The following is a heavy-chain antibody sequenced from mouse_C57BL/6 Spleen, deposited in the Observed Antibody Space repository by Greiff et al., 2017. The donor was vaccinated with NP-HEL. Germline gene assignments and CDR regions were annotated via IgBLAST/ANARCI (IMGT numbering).Heavy chain of an antibody. CDR3: ARHEVRAMAPSTLFAY. D-gene: IGHD1-1*02. Sequence: QVHVKQSGAELVKPGASVKLSCKASGYTFTEYTIHWVKQRSGQGLEWIGWFYPGSGSIKYNEKFKDKATLTADKSSSTVYMELSRLTSEDSAVYFCARHEVRAMAPSTLFAYWGQGTLVTVSA. J-gene: IGHJ3*01. CDR1: GYTFTEYT. CDR2: FYPGSGSI. V-gene: IGHV1-62-2*01.